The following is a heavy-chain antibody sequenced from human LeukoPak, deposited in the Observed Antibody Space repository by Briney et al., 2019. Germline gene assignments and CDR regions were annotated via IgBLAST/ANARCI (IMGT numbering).Heavy chain of an antibody. Sequence: GGSLRLSCAASGFTVSSNYMSWVRQAPGKGLEWVSVIYSGGSTYYADSVKGRFTISRDNSQNTLYLQMNSLRAEDTAVYYCARFSPDLSNLDYWGQGTLVTVSS. CDR1: GFTVSSNY. J-gene: IGHJ4*02. CDR2: IYSGGST. V-gene: IGHV3-53*01. D-gene: IGHD1-14*01. CDR3: ARFSPDLSNLDY.